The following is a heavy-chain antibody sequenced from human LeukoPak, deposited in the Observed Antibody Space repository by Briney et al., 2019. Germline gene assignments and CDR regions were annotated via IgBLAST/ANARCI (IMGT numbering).Heavy chain of an antibody. CDR3: AKDDAWLQYGN. Sequence: PGGTLRLSCVASGFTFRSHGMNWVRQAPGKGLEWVSGISPNGVITYHADSVKGRFTISRDNSKGTVYLQMNSLRPEDTAVYYCAKDDAWLQYGNWGRGTLVTVSS. CDR1: GFTFRSHG. D-gene: IGHD5-24*01. CDR2: ISPNGVIT. V-gene: IGHV3-23*01. J-gene: IGHJ4*02.